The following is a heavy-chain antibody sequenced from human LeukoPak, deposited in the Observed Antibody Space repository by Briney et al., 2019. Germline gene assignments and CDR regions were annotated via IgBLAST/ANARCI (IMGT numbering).Heavy chain of an antibody. CDR1: GGSISSGGHS. D-gene: IGHD3-9*01. J-gene: IGHJ4*02. CDR2: IYHSGSGST. CDR3: ARAAGYYDILTGYHPRTFDY. Sequence: SETLSLTCTVSGGSISSGGHSWSWIRQPPGKGLEWIGYIYHSGSGSTYYNPSLKSRVTISIDKSKNQFSLKLSSVTAADTAVYYCARAAGYYDILTGYHPRTFDYWGQGTLVTVSS. V-gene: IGHV4-30-2*01.